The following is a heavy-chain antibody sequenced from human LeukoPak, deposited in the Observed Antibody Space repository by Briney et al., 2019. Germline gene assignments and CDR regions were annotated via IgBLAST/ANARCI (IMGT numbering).Heavy chain of an antibody. J-gene: IGHJ4*02. Sequence: PGGSLRLSCAASGFTFSSYGMHWVRQAPGKGLEWVAVISYDGSNKYYADSVKGRFTISRDNSKNTLYLQMNSLRAEDTAVYYCARELRVVPWGWYFDYWGQGTLVTVSS. V-gene: IGHV3-30*03. D-gene: IGHD4-17*01. CDR1: GFTFSSYG. CDR2: ISYDGSNK. CDR3: ARELRVVPWGWYFDY.